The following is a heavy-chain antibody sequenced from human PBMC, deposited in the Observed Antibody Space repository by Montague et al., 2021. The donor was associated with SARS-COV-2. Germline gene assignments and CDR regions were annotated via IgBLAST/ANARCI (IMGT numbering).Heavy chain of an antibody. V-gene: IGHV4-39*01. J-gene: IGHJ4*02. CDR2: VHYNGRT. D-gene: IGHD1-1*01. Sequence: SETLSLTCTVSGDSISSSSYNWGWIRQPPGKGLEWIGSVHYNGRTYYNPSLKSRVTIYVDMSKSQISLRLSSVTAADTAVYYSTRHVHMTWPEPSPGFDYWGQGTLVTVSS. CDR1: GDSISSSSYN. CDR3: TRHVHMTWPEPSPGFDY.